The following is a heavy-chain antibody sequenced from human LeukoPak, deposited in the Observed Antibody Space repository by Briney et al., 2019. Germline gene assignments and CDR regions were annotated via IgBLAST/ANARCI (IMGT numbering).Heavy chain of an antibody. Sequence: GGSLRLSCAASGFTVSDVWMSWARQAPGKGLEWVGRAKSKNSGGTSDYAAVVKGRSTISRDDSENTLYLQMNSLKTEDTGVYYCAASMVSGGFDIWGLGTMVTVSS. J-gene: IGHJ3*02. CDR3: AASMVSGGFDI. D-gene: IGHD1-14*01. CDR2: AKSKNSGGTS. CDR1: GFTVSDVW. V-gene: IGHV3-15*05.